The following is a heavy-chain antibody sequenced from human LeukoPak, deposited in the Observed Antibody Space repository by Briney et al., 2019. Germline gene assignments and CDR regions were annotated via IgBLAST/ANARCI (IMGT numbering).Heavy chain of an antibody. CDR2: INHSGST. CDR1: GGSFSGYY. V-gene: IGHV4-34*01. CDR3: ARRPLWFGIYY. D-gene: IGHD3-10*01. Sequence: SETPSLTCAVYGGSFSGYYWSWIRQPPGKGLEWIGEINHSGSTNYNPSLKSRVTISVDTSKNQFSLKLSSVTAADTAVYYCARRPLWFGIYYWGQGTLVTVS. J-gene: IGHJ4*02.